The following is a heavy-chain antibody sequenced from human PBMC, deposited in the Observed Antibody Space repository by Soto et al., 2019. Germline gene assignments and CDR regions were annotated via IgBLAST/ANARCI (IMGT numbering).Heavy chain of an antibody. CDR3: ARLAMSGTRDFDY. Sequence: GGSLILSCAASGFTFSSYAMHWVRQAPGKGLEWVAVISYDGSNKYYADSVKGRFTISRDNSKNTLYLQMNSLRAEDTAAYYCARLAMSGTRDFDYWGQGTLVTVSS. V-gene: IGHV3-30-3*01. J-gene: IGHJ4*02. D-gene: IGHD6-19*01. CDR2: ISYDGSNK. CDR1: GFTFSSYA.